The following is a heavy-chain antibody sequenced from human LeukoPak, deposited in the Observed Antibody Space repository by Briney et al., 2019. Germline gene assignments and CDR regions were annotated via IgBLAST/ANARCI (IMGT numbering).Heavy chain of an antibody. V-gene: IGHV3-23*01. CDR2: ISGSGGST. Sequence: GGSLRLSCAASGFTFSSYAMSWVRQAPGKGLEWVSAISGSGGSTYYADSVRGRFTISRDNSKNTLYLQMNSLRAEDTAVYYCAKDGGYDFWSGYPMDVWGQGTTVTVSS. CDR1: GFTFSSYA. CDR3: AKDGGYDFWSGYPMDV. J-gene: IGHJ6*02. D-gene: IGHD3-3*01.